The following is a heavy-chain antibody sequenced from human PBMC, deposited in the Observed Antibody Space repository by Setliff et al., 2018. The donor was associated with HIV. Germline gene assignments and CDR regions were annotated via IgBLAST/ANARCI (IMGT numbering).Heavy chain of an antibody. CDR1: GFTFSNYV. V-gene: IGHV3-23*01. CDR3: VKVSRGTVVRGVILVGYFDY. Sequence: HPGGSLRLSCAASGFTFSNYVMSWVRQTPGKGLEWVSVISSSGGRTYHADSVKGRFTISRDNSKNTLYLQMSSLRVEDTAVYYCVKVSRGTVVRGVILVGYFDYWGQGTLVTVSS. D-gene: IGHD3-10*02. J-gene: IGHJ4*02. CDR2: ISSSGGRT.